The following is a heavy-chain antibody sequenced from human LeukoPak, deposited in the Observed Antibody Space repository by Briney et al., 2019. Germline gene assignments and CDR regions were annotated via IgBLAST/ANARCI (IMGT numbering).Heavy chain of an antibody. J-gene: IGHJ4*02. CDR2: ISSSSSTI. Sequence: GGSLRLSCAASGFTFSSYSMNWVRQAPGKGLEWVSYISSSSSTIYYADSVKGRFTISRDNAKNSLYLQMNSLRAEDTGVYYCARVKQLWLRVFDYWGQGTLVTVSS. V-gene: IGHV3-48*04. CDR3: ARVKQLWLRVFDY. CDR1: GFTFSSYS. D-gene: IGHD5-18*01.